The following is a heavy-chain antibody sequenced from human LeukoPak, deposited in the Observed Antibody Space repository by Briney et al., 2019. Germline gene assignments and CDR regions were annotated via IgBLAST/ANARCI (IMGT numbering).Heavy chain of an antibody. Sequence: ASVKVSCKASGYTFTSYGISWVRQAPGQGLEWMGWISAYNGNTNYAQKLQGRVTMTTDTSTSTAYMELRSLRSDDTAVYYCARDVAVVVMGTYGALNVWGQGTMVTVSS. CDR3: ARDVAVVVMGTYGALNV. V-gene: IGHV1-18*01. D-gene: IGHD3-22*01. CDR2: ISAYNGNT. J-gene: IGHJ3*01. CDR1: GYTFTSYG.